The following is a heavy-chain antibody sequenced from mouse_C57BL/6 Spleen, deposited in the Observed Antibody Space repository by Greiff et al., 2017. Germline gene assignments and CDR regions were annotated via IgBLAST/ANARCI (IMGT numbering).Heavy chain of an antibody. D-gene: IGHD1-1*01. CDR2: INPSTGGT. Sequence: VQLQQSGPELVKPGASVKISCKASGYSFTGYYMNWVKQSPEKSLEWIGEINPSTGGTTYNQKFKAKATLTVDKSSSTAYMQLKSLTSDDSAVYYSARGELRYAMDYWGQGTSVTVSS. CDR3: ARGELRYAMDY. J-gene: IGHJ4*01. V-gene: IGHV1-42*01. CDR1: GYSFTGYY.